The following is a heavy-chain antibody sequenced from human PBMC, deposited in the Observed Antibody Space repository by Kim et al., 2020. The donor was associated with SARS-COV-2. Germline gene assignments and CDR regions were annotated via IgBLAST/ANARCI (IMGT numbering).Heavy chain of an antibody. D-gene: IGHD6-19*01. Sequence: GGSLRLSCAASGFTFSSYAMSWVRQAPGKGLGWVSAISGSGGSTYYADSVKGRFTISRDNSKNTLYLQMNSLRAEDTAVYYCAKDQEPRMRQWLVPFDYWGQGTLVTVSS. CDR3: AKDQEPRMRQWLVPFDY. V-gene: IGHV3-23*01. CDR1: GFTFSSYA. CDR2: ISGSGGST. J-gene: IGHJ4*02.